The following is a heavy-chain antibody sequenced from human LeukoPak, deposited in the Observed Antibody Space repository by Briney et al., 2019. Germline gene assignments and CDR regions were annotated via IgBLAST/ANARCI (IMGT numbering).Heavy chain of an antibody. CDR1: GYTFSGHY. Sequence: GASVKVSCKASGYTFSGHYMHWIRQAPGQGLEWMGWINAESGETKYAQKFQGRVTMTRDTSISTAYMELRGLRFDDTAVYYCAGDWELRWSQGAFDYWGQGTLLAVSS. CDR2: INAESGET. D-gene: IGHD3-10*01. V-gene: IGHV1-2*02. CDR3: AGDWELRWSQGAFDY. J-gene: IGHJ4*02.